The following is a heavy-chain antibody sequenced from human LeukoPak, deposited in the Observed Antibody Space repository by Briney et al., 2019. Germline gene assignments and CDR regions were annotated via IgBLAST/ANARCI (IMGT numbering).Heavy chain of an antibody. CDR1: GFTFGSCA. CDR2: INGSGANT. J-gene: IGHJ4*02. D-gene: IGHD3-10*02. Sequence: PGGSLRLSCAAPGFTFGSCAMNWVCQAPGKGLECVSSINGSGANTYYADSVEGRFTISRDNSQNTLYLQMNSLRAEDTAVYYCAKDVRGYNRPFDYWGQGTLVTVSS. CDR3: AKDVRGYNRPFDY. V-gene: IGHV3-23*01.